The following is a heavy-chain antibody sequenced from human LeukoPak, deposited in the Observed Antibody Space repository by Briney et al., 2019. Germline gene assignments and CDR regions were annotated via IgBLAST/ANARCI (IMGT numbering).Heavy chain of an antibody. V-gene: IGHV4-34*01. CDR1: GGSFSGSY. J-gene: IGHJ3*02. CDR2: ISHSGSI. D-gene: IGHD3-22*01. CDR3: ARVDYYDSSGSDAFDI. Sequence: SETLSLACGVYGGSFSGSYWSWIRQPPGKGLEWIGEISHSGSISYNSSIKSRVTISVDTSKNQFSLRLRSVTAADTAVYYCARVDYYDSSGSDAFDIWGQGTMVTVSS.